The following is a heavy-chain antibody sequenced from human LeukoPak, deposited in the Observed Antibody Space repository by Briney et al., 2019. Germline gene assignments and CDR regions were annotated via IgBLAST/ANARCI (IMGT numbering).Heavy chain of an antibody. CDR3: AKDQSRVGASDPFDS. Sequence: GGSLRLSCAASGFTFTNCAMTWVRQAPGKGLEWVSSISGSGSSTYYADSAKGRFTISRDNSKNTVYLQMNSLSVEGTAVYYCAKDQSRVGASDPFDSWGQGTLVTVSS. CDR2: ISGSGSST. V-gene: IGHV3-23*01. J-gene: IGHJ5*01. D-gene: IGHD1-26*01. CDR1: GFTFTNCA.